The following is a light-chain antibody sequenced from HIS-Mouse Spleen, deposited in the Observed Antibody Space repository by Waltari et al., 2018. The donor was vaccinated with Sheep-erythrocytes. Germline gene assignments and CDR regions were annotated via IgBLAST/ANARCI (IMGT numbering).Light chain of an antibody. CDR2: EVS. J-gene: IGLJ3*02. CDR1: SSDVGGYNY. CDR3: SSYAGSNNWV. V-gene: IGLV2-8*01. Sequence: QSALTQPPSASGSPGQSVTISCTGTSSDVGGYNYVSWYQQHPGKAPKLMIYEVSKRPSGGPVRVAVSESVNTASRTVAGLQAEDEADYYCSSYAGSNNWVFGGGTKLTVL.